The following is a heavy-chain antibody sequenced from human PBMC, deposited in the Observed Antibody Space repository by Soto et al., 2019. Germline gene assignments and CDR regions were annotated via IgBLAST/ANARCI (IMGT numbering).Heavy chain of an antibody. D-gene: IGHD2-2*01. V-gene: IGHV1-69*02. J-gene: IGHJ4*02. CDR1: GGTFSSYT. CDR3: AGGYCSSTSCFDY. Sequence: QVQLVQSGAEVKKPGSSVKVSCKASGGTFSSYTISWVRQAPGQGLEWMGRIIPILGIANYAQKFQGRVTITADKSTSTAYMELSSLRSEDTAVYYCAGGYCSSTSCFDYWGQGTLVTVSS. CDR2: IIPILGIA.